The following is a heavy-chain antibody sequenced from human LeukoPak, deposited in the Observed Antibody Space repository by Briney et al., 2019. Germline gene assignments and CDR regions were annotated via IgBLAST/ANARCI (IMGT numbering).Heavy chain of an antibody. V-gene: IGHV5-51*01. CDR3: TRTPRLVAHAFYFDQ. J-gene: IGHJ4*02. CDR1: GYTFAIYW. D-gene: IGHD2-2*01. CDR2: IYPSDSDT. Sequence: GESLKISCKGFGYTFAIYWIGWVRQMPGKGPEWMGTIYPSDSDTRYSPSFQGHVTISADKSITTAYLQWSSLKASDSAMYYCTRTPRLVAHAFYFDQWGRGTLVTVSS.